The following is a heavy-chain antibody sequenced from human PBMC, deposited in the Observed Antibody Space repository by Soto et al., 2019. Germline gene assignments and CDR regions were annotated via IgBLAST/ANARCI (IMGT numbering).Heavy chain of an antibody. J-gene: IGHJ6*03. V-gene: IGHV4-59*11. D-gene: IGHD3-10*01. Sequence: QVQLQESGPGLVKPSETLSLTCTVSGVSINTQYWSWVRQPPGKGLEWIGYLYNNGNAKHSPSLISRVTMSLDTSKNQVSLKLTSVTAADTGVYYCARVQGSDLGSASQSYYYVDVLGNGATVTVSS. CDR2: LYNNGNA. CDR1: GVSINTQY. CDR3: ARVQGSDLGSASQSYYYVDV.